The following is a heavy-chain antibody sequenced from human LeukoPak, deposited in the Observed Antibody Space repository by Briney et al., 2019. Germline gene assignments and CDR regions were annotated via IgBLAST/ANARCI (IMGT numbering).Heavy chain of an antibody. CDR3: ASGTIFGVIAPSSFHR. D-gene: IGHD3-3*01. J-gene: IGHJ5*02. CDR1: SGSISTYY. V-gene: IGHV4-4*07. CDR2: IYTSGST. Sequence: PSETLSLTCTVSSGSISTYYWSWIRQPAGKGLEWIGHIYTSGSTNYNPSLKSRVTISVDKSKNQFSLKLTSVTAADTAVYYCASGTIFGVIAPSSFHRWGRGALVTVSS.